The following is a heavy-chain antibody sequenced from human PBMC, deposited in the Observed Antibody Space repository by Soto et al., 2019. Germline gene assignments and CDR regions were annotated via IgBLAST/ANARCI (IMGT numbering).Heavy chain of an antibody. V-gene: IGHV4-38-2*01. D-gene: IGHD6-13*01. J-gene: IGHJ5*02. Sequence: PSETLSLTCAVSGYSISSGYYWGWIRQPPGKGLEWIGSIYHSGSTYYNPSLKSRVTISVDTSKNQFSLKLSSVTAADTAVYYCATRITYSSSWYAEGQMNGLDPWGQGNMVAV. CDR2: IYHSGST. CDR3: ATRITYSSSWYAEGQMNGLDP. CDR1: GYSISSGYY.